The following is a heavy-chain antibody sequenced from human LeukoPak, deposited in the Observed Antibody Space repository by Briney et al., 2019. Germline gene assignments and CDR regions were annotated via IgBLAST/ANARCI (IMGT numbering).Heavy chain of an antibody. CDR2: ISGSGDST. Sequence: GGSLRLSCAASGFTFSNFWMTWVRQAPGKGLEWVSAISGSGDSTYYADSVKARFTSSRDNSRNTLYLQIHSLRAEDTAIYYCASSIVRGGYGDYDYWGQGTQVTVSS. CDR1: GFTFSNFW. V-gene: IGHV3-23*01. CDR3: ASSIVRGGYGDYDY. J-gene: IGHJ4*02. D-gene: IGHD3-10*01.